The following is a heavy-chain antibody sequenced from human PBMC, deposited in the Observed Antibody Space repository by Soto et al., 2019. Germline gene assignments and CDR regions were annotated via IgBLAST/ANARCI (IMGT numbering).Heavy chain of an antibody. D-gene: IGHD2-2*01. Sequence: GGSLRLSCAASGFTFSSSAMGWVRQAPGKGLEWVSGTSASGGSTDYADSVKGRFTISRDNSKNTLYIQMNSLGAEDTAVYYCAKGVSQPKAYYFDNWGQGPLVTVSS. CDR1: GFTFSSSA. CDR3: AKGVSQPKAYYFDN. J-gene: IGHJ4*02. CDR2: TSASGGST. V-gene: IGHV3-23*01.